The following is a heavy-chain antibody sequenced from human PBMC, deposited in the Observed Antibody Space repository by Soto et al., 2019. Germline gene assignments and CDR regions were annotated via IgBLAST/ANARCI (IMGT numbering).Heavy chain of an antibody. CDR3: ARRGILTGYYLFDY. V-gene: IGHV5-51*01. D-gene: IGHD3-9*01. Sequence: GESLKISCKVSGYSFTKYWIGWVRQMPGKGLEWMGIIYPSDSDTRYSPSFQGQVTISADKSISTAYLPWSSLKASDTAMYYCARRGILTGYYLFDYWGQGTLVTVSS. J-gene: IGHJ4*02. CDR2: IYPSDSDT. CDR1: GYSFTKYW.